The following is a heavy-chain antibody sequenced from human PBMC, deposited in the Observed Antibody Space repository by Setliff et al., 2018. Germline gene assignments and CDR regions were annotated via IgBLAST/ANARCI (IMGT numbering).Heavy chain of an antibody. J-gene: IGHJ6*03. CDR1: GGSISSYY. CDR2: IYIGGSA. CDR3: AREQWLDPPGYYYIDV. D-gene: IGHD6-19*01. Sequence: SETLSLTCTVSGGSISSYYWSWIRQPAGKGLEWIGHIYIGGSANYNPSLKSRVTMSIDTSKNQFSLKLNSVTASDMAVYYCAREQWLDPPGYYYIDVWAKGTTVTVSS. V-gene: IGHV4-4*07.